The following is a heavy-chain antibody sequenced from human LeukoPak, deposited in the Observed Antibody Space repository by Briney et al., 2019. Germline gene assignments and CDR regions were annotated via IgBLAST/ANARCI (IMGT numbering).Heavy chain of an antibody. Sequence: ASVKVSCKASGYTFTSYDINWVRQATGQGLEWMEYMNPASGNTGYAQKFQGRVTMTTDTSISTAYMELSSLRSEDTAVYYCARVPREIASIWGQGTMVTVSS. CDR3: ARVPREIASI. V-gene: IGHV1-8*01. J-gene: IGHJ3*02. CDR1: GYTFTSYD. CDR2: MNPASGNT. D-gene: IGHD3-16*02.